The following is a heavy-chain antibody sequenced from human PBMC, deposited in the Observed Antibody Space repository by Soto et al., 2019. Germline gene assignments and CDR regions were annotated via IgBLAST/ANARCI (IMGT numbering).Heavy chain of an antibody. Sequence: ASVKVYCKASGYSFSSYYMHWVRQAPGQGLEWMGVINPSGDSITYAQKFQGRVTMTKDTSTSTLFMEVSSLRSEDTAVYFCARDWEFGYWGQGTLVTVSS. CDR1: GYSFSSYY. J-gene: IGHJ4*02. D-gene: IGHD1-26*01. CDR2: INPSGDSI. V-gene: IGHV1-46*01. CDR3: ARDWEFGY.